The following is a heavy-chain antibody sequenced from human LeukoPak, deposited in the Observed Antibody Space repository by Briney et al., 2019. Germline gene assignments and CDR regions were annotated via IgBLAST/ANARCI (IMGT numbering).Heavy chain of an antibody. D-gene: IGHD2-2*01. Sequence: PSETLSLTCAVYGGSFSGYYWSWIRQPPGKGLEWIGEIIHSGSTNYNPSLKSRVTISVDTSKNQFSLKLSSVTAADTAVYYCASLWPYQLSAFDIWGQGTLVTVSS. CDR1: GGSFSGYY. J-gene: IGHJ3*02. CDR2: IIHSGST. CDR3: ASLWPYQLSAFDI. V-gene: IGHV4-34*12.